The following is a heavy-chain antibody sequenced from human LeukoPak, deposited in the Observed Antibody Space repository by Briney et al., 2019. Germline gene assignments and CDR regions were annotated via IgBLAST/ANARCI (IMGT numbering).Heavy chain of an antibody. V-gene: IGHV4-59*01. CDR3: ASNQWPSWYFDL. J-gene: IGHJ2*01. D-gene: IGHD6-19*01. CDR2: FYNSGST. Sequence: SETLSLTCTVSGGSISNNYWTWIRQPPGKGLEWIGYFYNSGSTNYNPSLKSRVTISVDTSKNQFSLKLTSVTAADTAVYYCASNQWPSWYFDLWGRGTLVTVSA. CDR1: GGSISNNY.